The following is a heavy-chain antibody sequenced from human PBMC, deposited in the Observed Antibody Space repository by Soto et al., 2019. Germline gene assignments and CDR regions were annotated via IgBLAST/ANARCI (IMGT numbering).Heavy chain of an antibody. CDR1: GFTFSSYS. J-gene: IGHJ4*02. CDR2: ISSSSSTI. V-gene: IGHV3-48*02. D-gene: IGHD2-15*01. CDR3: ARDCSGGSREYYFDY. Sequence: EVQLVESGGGLVQPGGSLRLSCAASGFTFSSYSMNWVRQAPGKGLEWVSYISSSSSTIYYADSVKGRFTISRDNAKNSLHLQMNSLRDEDTAVYYCARDCSGGSREYYFDYWGQGTLVTVSS.